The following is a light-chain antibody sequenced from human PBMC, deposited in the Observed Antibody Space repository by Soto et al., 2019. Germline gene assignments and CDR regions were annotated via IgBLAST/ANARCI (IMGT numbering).Light chain of an antibody. J-gene: IGKJ4*01. CDR1: QSISSY. V-gene: IGKV1-39*01. CDR2: AVS. CDR3: QQSYSGPLT. Sequence: DIQMTQSPSSLSASVGDRVTIPCRPSQSISSYLNWYQQKPGKAPKVLIYAVSSLQSGVPSRFSGIGSGTDFALSISSLQPEDFATYYCQQSYSGPLTFGGGTKLDIK.